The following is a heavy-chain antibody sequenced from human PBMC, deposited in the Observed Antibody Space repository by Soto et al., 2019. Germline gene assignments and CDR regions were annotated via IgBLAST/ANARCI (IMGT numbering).Heavy chain of an antibody. D-gene: IGHD1-26*01. CDR3: ARDPDEVVGTDYHYYGMDV. Sequence: SVKVSCQASGDTSSNYGVSWVRQAPGQGLEWMGGILPVFGTTTYARNFQGRITITADKSTSTVYMELTSLRSDDAATYYCARDPDEVVGTDYHYYGMDVWDQGATGTV. CDR2: ILPVFGTT. CDR1: GDTSSNYG. V-gene: IGHV1-69*06. J-gene: IGHJ6*02.